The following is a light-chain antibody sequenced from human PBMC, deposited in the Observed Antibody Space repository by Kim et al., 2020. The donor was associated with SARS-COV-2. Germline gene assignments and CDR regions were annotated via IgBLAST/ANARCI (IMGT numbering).Light chain of an antibody. CDR3: SSYTRSSTWV. CDR1: SSDVGAYNF. Sequence: GQSIPSSCTGSSSDVGAYNFVSWYQQHPGKAPKLMIYGVTKRPSGVSDRFSASKSGNTASLTISELQPEDEAEYYCSSYTRSSTWVFGGGTQLTVL. CDR2: GVT. J-gene: IGLJ3*02. V-gene: IGLV2-14*04.